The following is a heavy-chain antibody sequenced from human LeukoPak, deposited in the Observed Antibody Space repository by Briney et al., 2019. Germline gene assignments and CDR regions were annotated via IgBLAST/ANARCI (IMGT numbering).Heavy chain of an antibody. J-gene: IGHJ3*02. Sequence: ASVKVSCKASGYTFTSYDINWVRQATGQGLEWMGWMNPNSGNTGYAQKFQGRVTITRNTSISTAYMEPSSLRSEDTAVYYCARTKVADAFDIWGQGTMVTVSS. CDR2: MNPNSGNT. D-gene: IGHD2-8*01. CDR1: GYTFTSYD. V-gene: IGHV1-8*03. CDR3: ARTKVADAFDI.